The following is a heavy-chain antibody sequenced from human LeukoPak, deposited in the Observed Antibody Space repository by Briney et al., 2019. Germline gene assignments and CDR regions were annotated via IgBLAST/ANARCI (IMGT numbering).Heavy chain of an antibody. CDR2: IKFDGSEK. J-gene: IGHJ4*02. V-gene: IGHV3-7*01. D-gene: IGHD6-13*01. CDR1: GFTFSNYW. CDR3: ARDLAAAGPFFDY. Sequence: QTGGSLRLSCAASGFTFSNYWMSWVRQAPGKGLEWVANIKFDGSEKFYVDSVKGRFTISRDNAKNSLYLQMNSLRAEDTAVYHCARDLAAAGPFFDYWGQGTLVTVSS.